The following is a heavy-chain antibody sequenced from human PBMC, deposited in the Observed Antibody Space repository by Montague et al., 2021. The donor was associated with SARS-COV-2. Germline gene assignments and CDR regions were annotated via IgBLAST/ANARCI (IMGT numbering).Heavy chain of an antibody. CDR3: VHRRPGSGSYYFDY. Sequence: PALVKPTQTLTLTCTFSGFSLSTSGVGVGWIRQPPGKALEWLALIYWDDDKRYSPSLKSRLTITKDTSKNQVVLTMTNMDPVDTATYYCVHRRPGSGSYYFDYWGQGTLVTVSS. CDR2: IYWDDDK. D-gene: IGHD3-10*01. V-gene: IGHV2-5*02. CDR1: GFSLSTSGVG. J-gene: IGHJ4*02.